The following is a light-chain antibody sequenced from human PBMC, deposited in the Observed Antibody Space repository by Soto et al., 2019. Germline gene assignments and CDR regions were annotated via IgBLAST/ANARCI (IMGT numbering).Light chain of an antibody. CDR2: GAS. CDR1: QSESYSY. CDR3: QQYGSSPPWT. J-gene: IGKJ1*01. Sequence: EIVLTQSPGTLSLSPGARATLSCRSSQSESYSYLAWYQQKPGQAPRRLIFGASSRATGIPDRFSGSGSGTDFTLIISRLEPEDVAVYYCQQYGSSPPWTFGQGTKVEIK. V-gene: IGKV3-20*01.